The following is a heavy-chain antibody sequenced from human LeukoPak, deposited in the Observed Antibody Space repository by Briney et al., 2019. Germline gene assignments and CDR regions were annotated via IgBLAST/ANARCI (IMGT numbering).Heavy chain of an antibody. V-gene: IGHV3-48*01. D-gene: IGHD3-22*01. Sequence: GGSLRLSCAASGFTFSSYWMSWVRQAPGKGLEWVSYISDSSTTIYYADSVKGRFTISRDNAKNSLYLQMNSLRAEDTAVYYCARDPMIVVVITPAAFMDVWGKGTTVTVSS. CDR1: GFTFSSYW. CDR2: ISDSSTTI. J-gene: IGHJ6*03. CDR3: ARDPMIVVVITPAAFMDV.